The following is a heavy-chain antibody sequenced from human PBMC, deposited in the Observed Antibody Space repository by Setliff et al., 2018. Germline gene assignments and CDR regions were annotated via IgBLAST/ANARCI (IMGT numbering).Heavy chain of an antibody. J-gene: IGHJ6*02. CDR3: ERVGQLWTQRYYYYGMDV. CDR2: IRYDGSNK. V-gene: IGHV3-30*02. CDR1: GFSFGGHD. D-gene: IGHD5-18*01. Sequence: HPGGSLRLSCAASGFSFGGHDMHWVRQAPGKGLEWVAFIRYDGSNKYYADSVKGRFTISRDNVKNSLYLQMNSLRAEDTAVYYCERVGQLWTQRYYYYGMDVWGQGTTVTVSS.